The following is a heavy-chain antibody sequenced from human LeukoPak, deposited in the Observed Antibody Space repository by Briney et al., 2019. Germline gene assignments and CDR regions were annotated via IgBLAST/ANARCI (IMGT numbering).Heavy chain of an antibody. D-gene: IGHD1-26*01. Sequence: SETLSLTCTVSGGSISPYYWSWIRQPPGKGLEWIAYIYYSGSTDYNPSLKSRVTISVDLSKNQFSLKLSSVTAADTAVYYCARDQAGELDYWGQGTLVTVSS. V-gene: IGHV4-59*01. CDR3: ARDQAGELDY. CDR2: IYYSGST. J-gene: IGHJ4*02. CDR1: GGSISPYY.